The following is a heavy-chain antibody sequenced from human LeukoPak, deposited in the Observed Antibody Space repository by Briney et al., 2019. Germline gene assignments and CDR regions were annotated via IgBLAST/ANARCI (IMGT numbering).Heavy chain of an antibody. J-gene: IGHJ5*01. CDR3: AKERSFDGSGSYVGSDS. V-gene: IGHV3-30*02. D-gene: IGHD6-19*01. Sequence: GGSLRLSCAASGFTFRSYGMYWVRQAPGKGLDWVAFIRFDGGNQYYADSVKGRFTISRDNSKNMLYLQMNSLRTEDTAVYYCAKERSFDGSGSYVGSDSWGQGTLVTVSS. CDR1: GFTFRSYG. CDR2: IRFDGGNQ.